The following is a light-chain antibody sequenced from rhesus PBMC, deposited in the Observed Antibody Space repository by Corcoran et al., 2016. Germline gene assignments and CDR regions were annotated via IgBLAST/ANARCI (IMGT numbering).Light chain of an antibody. CDR2: KAS. Sequence: DIRMTQSPSSLSASVGDRVTITCRASENINNYLNWYQQKPGKAPKLLIYKASTLQTGVPSRFRGSGSGTDYTFPISSLQPEDVATYYCQHGYGSAWTFGQGTRVEIK. CDR3: QHGYGSAWT. CDR1: ENINNY. J-gene: IGKJ1*01. V-gene: IGKV1-74*01.